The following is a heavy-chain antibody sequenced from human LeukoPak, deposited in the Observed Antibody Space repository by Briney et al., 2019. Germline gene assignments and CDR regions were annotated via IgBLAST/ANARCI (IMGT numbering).Heavy chain of an antibody. CDR2: IWYDGSKS. CDR1: GFTFSSYA. Sequence: GGSLRLSCAASGFTFSSYAMHWVRQAPGKGLEWVAIIWYDGSKSYYADSVKDRFTFSRDNSKNTVYLQMNSLRADDTAVYFCVRDRGGYHYFDYWGQGTLVTVSS. D-gene: IGHD3-16*02. J-gene: IGHJ4*02. CDR3: VRDRGGYHYFDY. V-gene: IGHV3-33*08.